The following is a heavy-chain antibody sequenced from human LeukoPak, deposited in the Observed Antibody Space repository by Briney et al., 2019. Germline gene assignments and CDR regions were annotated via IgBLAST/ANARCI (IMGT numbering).Heavy chain of an antibody. V-gene: IGHV4-34*01. CDR3: ARGLGDFWSGYGVNYMDV. Sequence: RASETLSLTCAVYGGSFSGYYWSWIRQPPGKGLEWIGEINHSGSTNYNPSLESRVTISVDTSKNQFSLKLRSVTAADTAVYYCARGLGDFWSGYGVNYMDVWGKGTTVTVSS. CDR2: INHSGST. D-gene: IGHD3-3*01. CDR1: GGSFSGYY. J-gene: IGHJ6*03.